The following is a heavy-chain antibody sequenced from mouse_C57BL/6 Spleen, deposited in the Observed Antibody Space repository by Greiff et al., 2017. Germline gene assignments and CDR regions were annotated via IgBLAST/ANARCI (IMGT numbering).Heavy chain of an antibody. CDR3: ARSSTTVENWYFDV. CDR2: INPGSGGT. V-gene: IGHV1-54*01. D-gene: IGHD1-1*01. J-gene: IGHJ1*03. CDR1: GYAFTNYL. Sequence: QVQLQQSGAELVRPGTSVKVSCKASGYAFTNYLIEWVKQRPGQGLEWIGVINPGSGGTNYNEKFKGKATLTADKSSSTAYMQLSSLTSEDSAVYFCARSSTTVENWYFDVWGTGTTVTVSS.